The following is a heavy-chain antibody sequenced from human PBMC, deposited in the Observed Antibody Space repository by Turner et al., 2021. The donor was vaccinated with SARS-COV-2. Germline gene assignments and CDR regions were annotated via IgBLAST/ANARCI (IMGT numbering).Heavy chain of an antibody. CDR3: ATDDILTGYYTSFDY. J-gene: IGHJ4*02. CDR2: FDPEDGET. CDR1: GYTLTELS. V-gene: IGHV1-24*01. D-gene: IGHD3-9*01. Sequence: QVKLVQSGAEVKKPGASVKVSCKVSGYTLTELSMHWVRQAPGKGLEWMGGFDPEDGETSSAQKFQGRVTMTGDTSTDTAYMELSSLRSEDTAVYYCATDDILTGYYTSFDYWGQGTLVTVSS.